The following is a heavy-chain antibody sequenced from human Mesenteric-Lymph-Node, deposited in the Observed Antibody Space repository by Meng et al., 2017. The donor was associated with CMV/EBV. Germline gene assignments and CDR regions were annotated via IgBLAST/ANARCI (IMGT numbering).Heavy chain of an antibody. CDR3: ARAQYNDFWSGSMDV. D-gene: IGHD3-3*01. V-gene: IGHV1-46*01. Sequence: ASVKVSCKASGYVFGNYHMHWVRQAPGQRPQWMGIINPSDGSTTDAQKFQGRVTMTRDTSTSTVYMELSSLRSEDSAVYYCARAQYNDFWSGSMDVWGQGTTVTVSS. J-gene: IGHJ6*02. CDR2: INPSDGST. CDR1: GYVFGNYH.